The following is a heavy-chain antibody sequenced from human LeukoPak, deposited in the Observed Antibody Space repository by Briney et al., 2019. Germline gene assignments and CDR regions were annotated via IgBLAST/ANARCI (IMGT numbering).Heavy chain of an antibody. D-gene: IGHD3-10*01. V-gene: IGHV4-34*01. CDR1: GGSFSGYY. CDR2: INHSGST. Sequence: PSETLSLTCAVYGGSFSGYYWSWIRQPPGKGLEWIGEINHSGSTNYNPSLKSRVTISVDTSKNQFSLKLSSVTAADTAVYYCARGAAYYYGSGPNSIGFPFDYWGQGTLVTVSS. J-gene: IGHJ4*02. CDR3: ARGAAYYYGSGPNSIGFPFDY.